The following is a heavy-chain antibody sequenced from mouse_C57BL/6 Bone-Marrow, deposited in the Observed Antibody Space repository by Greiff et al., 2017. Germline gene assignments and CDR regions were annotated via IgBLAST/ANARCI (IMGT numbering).Heavy chain of an antibody. D-gene: IGHD1-1*01. J-gene: IGHJ2*01. CDR1: GYTFTSSW. Sequence: QVQLQQPGPELVRPGSSVKLSCKASGYTFTSSWMDWVKQRPGQGLEWIGNIYPSDSETHYNQKFKDKATLTVDKSSSTAYMQLSSLTSEDSAVYYCARRGIYYYGSSYLDYWGQGTTLTVSS. CDR3: ARRGIYYYGSSYLDY. V-gene: IGHV1-61*01. CDR2: IYPSDSET.